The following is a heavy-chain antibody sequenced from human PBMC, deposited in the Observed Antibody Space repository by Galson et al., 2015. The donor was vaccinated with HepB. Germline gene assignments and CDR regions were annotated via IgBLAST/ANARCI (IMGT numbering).Heavy chain of an antibody. D-gene: IGHD3-9*01. CDR3: ARGGVLRYFDWFPTANYYYYYGMDV. V-gene: IGHV1-46*01. CDR2: INPSGGST. J-gene: IGHJ6*02. Sequence: SVKVSCKASGYTFTSYYMHWVRQAPGQGLEWMGIINPSGGSTSYAQKFQGRVTMTRDTSTSTVYMELSSLRSEDTAVYYCARGGVLRYFDWFPTANYYYYYGMDVWGQGTTVTVSS. CDR1: GYTFTSYY.